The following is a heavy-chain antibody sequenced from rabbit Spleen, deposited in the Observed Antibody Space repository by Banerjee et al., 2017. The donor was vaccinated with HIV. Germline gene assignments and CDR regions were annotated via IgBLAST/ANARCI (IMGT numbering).Heavy chain of an antibody. CDR3: ARNYVNAFNP. Sequence: QLKETGGGLVQPGGSLTLSCKGSGFDFSTYYMSWVRQAPGKGLEWIGYIDPFFGTTYYASWVNGRFTISSHNAQNTLYLQLYSLTVADTATYFCARNYVNAFNPWGPGTLVTVS. D-gene: IGHD1-1*01. CDR2: IDPFFGTT. J-gene: IGHJ2*01. CDR1: GFDFSTYY. V-gene: IGHV1S7*01.